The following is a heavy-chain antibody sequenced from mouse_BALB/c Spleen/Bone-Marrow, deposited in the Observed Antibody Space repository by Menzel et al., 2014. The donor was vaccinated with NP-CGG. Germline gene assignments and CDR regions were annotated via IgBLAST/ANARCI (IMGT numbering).Heavy chain of an antibody. J-gene: IGHJ2*01. CDR2: INPSNGRT. CDR1: GYTFTRYW. CDR3: AREAYHGPDH. V-gene: IGHV1S81*02. Sequence: QVHVKQSGAELVKPGASVKLSCKASGYTFTRYWMEWVKQRPGQGLEWIGEINPSNGRTNYNEKFKSKATLTVDKSSSTAYMQLSSLTSEDSAVYYCAREAYHGPDHWGQGTTLTVSS. D-gene: IGHD1-2*01.